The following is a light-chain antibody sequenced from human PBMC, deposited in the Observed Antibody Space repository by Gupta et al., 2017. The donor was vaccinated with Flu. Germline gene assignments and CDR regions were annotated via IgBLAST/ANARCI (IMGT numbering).Light chain of an antibody. CDR2: ENN. CDR3: GTWDSSLSVGV. CDR1: SSNIGNDY. V-gene: IGLV1-51*02. Sequence: KVTISCSGSSSNIGNDYVSWYQQFPGTAPKLLIYENNKRPSGIPDRFSGSKSGTSATLGITGLQTGDEAGYYCGTWDSSLSVGVFGGGTKLTVL. J-gene: IGLJ2*01.